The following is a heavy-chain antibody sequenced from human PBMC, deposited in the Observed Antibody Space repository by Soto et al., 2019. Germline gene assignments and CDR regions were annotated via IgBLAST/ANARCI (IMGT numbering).Heavy chain of an antibody. Sequence: SETLSLTCGVNDGSLSDYFWSWIRQFPGKGLEWIGEINPSGSTSNNPSLKSRVTLSIDTSKNQFSLRLSSVTAADMAVYYCASRGRYCSGRNRCSYYFDSWVQGALVTVS. CDR1: DGSLSDYF. CDR2: INPSGST. J-gene: IGHJ4*02. CDR3: ASRGRYCSGRNRCSYYFDS. D-gene: IGHD2-15*01. V-gene: IGHV4-34*01.